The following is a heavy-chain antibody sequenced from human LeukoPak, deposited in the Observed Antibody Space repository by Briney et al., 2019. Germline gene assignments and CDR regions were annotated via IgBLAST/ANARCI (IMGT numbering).Heavy chain of an antibody. J-gene: IGHJ4*02. CDR2: ISGSGGST. D-gene: IGHD6-19*01. V-gene: IGHV3-23*01. CDR1: GFTFSSYA. CDR3: ARDRLYSSGWNYFDY. Sequence: PGGSLRLSCAASGFTFSSYAMSWVRQAPGKGLEWVSVISGSGGSTHYADSVKGRFTISGDNSKNTLYLQMNSPRAEDTAVYYCARDRLYSSGWNYFDYWGQGTLVTVSS.